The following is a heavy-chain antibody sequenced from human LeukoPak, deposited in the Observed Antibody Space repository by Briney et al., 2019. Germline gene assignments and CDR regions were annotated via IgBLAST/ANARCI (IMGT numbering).Heavy chain of an antibody. D-gene: IGHD5-18*01. CDR3: ARGEGGGVGYSNGYDY. CDR1: GYTFTGYY. CDR2: ISAHNGNT. Sequence: ASVKVSCKASGYTFTGYYMHWVRQAPGQGLEWRGWISAHNGNTNYAQKFQGRVTMTTDTSTSTAYMELRSLRSDNTAVYYCARGEGGGVGYSNGYDYWSQGTLVTVSS. J-gene: IGHJ4*02. V-gene: IGHV1-18*04.